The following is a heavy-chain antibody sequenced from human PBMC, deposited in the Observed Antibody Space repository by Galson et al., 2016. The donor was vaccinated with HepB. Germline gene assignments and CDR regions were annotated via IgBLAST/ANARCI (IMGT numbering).Heavy chain of an antibody. V-gene: IGHV3-23*01. CDR2: ITGSGGST. CDR3: AKPHIAEDGHGGLAFYM. J-gene: IGHJ3*02. CDR1: GFTFSSYG. D-gene: IGHD6-19*01. Sequence: SLRLSCAASGFTFSSYGMSWVRQAPGKGLEGVSGITGSGGSTYYADSVKGRFTISRDNSKNTLYLQMNSLRAEDTAVYYCAKPHIAEDGHGGLAFYMWGQGTIVTVSS.